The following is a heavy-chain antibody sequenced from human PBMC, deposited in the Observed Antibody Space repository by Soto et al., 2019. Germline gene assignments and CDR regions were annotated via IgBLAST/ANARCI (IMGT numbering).Heavy chain of an antibody. CDR1: GYTLTELS. J-gene: IGHJ5*02. CDR3: ATPILTGPYGNWFDP. D-gene: IGHD3-9*01. Sequence: ASVNVSCKVSGYTLTELSIHWVRQAPGKGLEWMGGFDPEDGETIYAQKFQGRVTMTEDTSTDTAYMELSSLRSEDTAVYYCATPILTGPYGNWFDPWGQGTLVTVSS. CDR2: FDPEDGET. V-gene: IGHV1-24*01.